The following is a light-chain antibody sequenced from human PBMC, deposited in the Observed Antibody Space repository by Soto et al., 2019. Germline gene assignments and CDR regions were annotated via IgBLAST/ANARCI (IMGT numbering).Light chain of an antibody. J-gene: IGKJ2*01. Sequence: IQMTQSPSSLSATVGDRVTITCRASRDVSRYLVWYQQKPGKAPKLLIYGASTLQSGVPLRFSGSGSGTEFTLTIRSLQPEDFATYYCQQLNNNPRTFGPGTKVEI. CDR3: QQLNNNPRT. CDR1: RDVSRY. CDR2: GAS. V-gene: IGKV1-9*01.